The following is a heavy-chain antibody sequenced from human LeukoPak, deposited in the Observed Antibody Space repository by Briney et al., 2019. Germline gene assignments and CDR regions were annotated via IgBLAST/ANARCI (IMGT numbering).Heavy chain of an antibody. CDR2: MNPNSGNT. V-gene: IGHV1-8*03. Sequence: ASVKVSCKASGYTFTSYDINWVRQATGQGLEWMGWMNPNSGNTAYAQKFQGRVTITADESTSTAYMELSSLRSEDTAVYYCARIVATITLLGPLWFDPWGQGTLVTVSS. CDR3: ARIVATITLLGPLWFDP. J-gene: IGHJ5*02. D-gene: IGHD5-12*01. CDR1: GYTFTSYD.